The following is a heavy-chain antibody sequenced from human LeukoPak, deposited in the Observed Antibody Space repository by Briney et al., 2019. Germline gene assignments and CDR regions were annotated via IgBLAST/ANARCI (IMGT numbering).Heavy chain of an antibody. V-gene: IGHV3-43*02. J-gene: IGHJ4*02. CDR1: GFTFDDYA. Sequence: GGSLRLSCAASGFTFDDYAMHRVRQAPGKGLEWVSLISGDGGSTYYADSVKGRFTISRDNSKNSLYLQMNSLRTEDTALYYCAKDFYGMLLWFGELSYFDYWGQGTLVTVSS. D-gene: IGHD3-10*01. CDR2: ISGDGGST. CDR3: AKDFYGMLLWFGELSYFDY.